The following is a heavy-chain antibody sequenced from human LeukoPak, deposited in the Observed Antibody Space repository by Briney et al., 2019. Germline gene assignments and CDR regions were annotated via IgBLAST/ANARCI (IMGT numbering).Heavy chain of an antibody. CDR2: INHSGST. V-gene: IGHV4-34*01. J-gene: IGHJ5*02. CDR1: GRSLSGYY. CDR3: ARSRPNWFDP. Sequence: SETLSLTCAVYGRSLSGYYWSWIRQPPGKGLEWIGEINHSGSTNYNPSLKSRVTISVDTSKNQFSLKLSSVTAADTAVYYCARSRPNWFDPWGQGTLVTVSS.